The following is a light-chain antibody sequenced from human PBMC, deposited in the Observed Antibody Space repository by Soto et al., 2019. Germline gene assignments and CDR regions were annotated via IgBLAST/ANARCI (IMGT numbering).Light chain of an antibody. J-gene: IGLJ1*01. CDR2: SNN. CDR3: AAWDDSLSAPYV. V-gene: IGLV1-47*02. Sequence: QSVLTQPPSASGTPGQRVTISCSGSSSNIGSNYVYWYQQLPGTAPKLLIYSNNQRPSGVPDRFSGSKSGTSASLAISGLRSEDEDDYYCAAWDDSLSAPYVFGTGTQLTVL. CDR1: SSNIGSNY.